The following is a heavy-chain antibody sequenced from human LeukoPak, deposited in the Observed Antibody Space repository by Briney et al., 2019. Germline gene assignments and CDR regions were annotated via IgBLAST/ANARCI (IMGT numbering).Heavy chain of an antibody. V-gene: IGHV4-59*08. CDR1: GGSISNNY. CDR3: ARHGLKLVGASTIYFDN. J-gene: IGHJ4*02. Sequence: SETLSLTCSVSGGSISNNYWSWIRQSPEKGLEWIGYIHSSGSTDYNPSFKSRVVASVDTSKNQFSLKLYSVTAADTAVYYCARHGLKLVGASTIYFDNWGQETLVTVSS. D-gene: IGHD1-26*01. CDR2: IHSSGST.